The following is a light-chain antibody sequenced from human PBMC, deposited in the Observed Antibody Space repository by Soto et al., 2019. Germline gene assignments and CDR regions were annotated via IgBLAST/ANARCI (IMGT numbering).Light chain of an antibody. V-gene: IGLV1-40*01. CDR2: GNS. J-gene: IGLJ2*01. CDR3: QSYISSLSGVV. CDR1: SSNIGAGYD. Sequence: QSLLTQPPSVSGAPGQRGTISCTGSSSNIGAGYDVHWYQQLPGTAPKLLIYGNSNRPSGVPDRFSGSKSGTSASLAITGLQAEDEADYSCQSYISSLSGVVFGGGTRLNVL.